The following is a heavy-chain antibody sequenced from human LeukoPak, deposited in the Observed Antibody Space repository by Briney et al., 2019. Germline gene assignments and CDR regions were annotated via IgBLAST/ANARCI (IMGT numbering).Heavy chain of an antibody. J-gene: IGHJ4*02. V-gene: IGHV3-21*01. CDR2: ISSSSSYI. Sequence: KPGGSLRLSCAASGFTFSSYSMNWVRQAPGKGLEWVSSISSSSSYIYYADSAKGRFTISRDNAKNSLYLQMNSLRAEDTAVYYCARYRAGDFGVVTPIDYWGQGTLVTVSS. CDR3: ARYRAGDFGVVTPIDY. CDR1: GFTFSSYS. D-gene: IGHD3-3*01.